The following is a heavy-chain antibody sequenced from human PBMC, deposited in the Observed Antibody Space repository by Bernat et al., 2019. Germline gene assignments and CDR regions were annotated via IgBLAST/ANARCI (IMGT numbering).Heavy chain of an antibody. CDR2: ISAYNGNT. Sequence: QVQLVQSGAEVKKPGASVKVSCKASGYTFTSYGISWVRQDSGQGLEWMGWISAYNGNTNYAQKLQGSLTLTTVTSTSTAYMELRSLRSAVPAVYCCAYVLPSFYGSGCHILFYHSVWGQETVVPVSS. CDR1: GYTFTSYG. D-gene: IGHD3-10*01. V-gene: IGHV1-18*01. J-gene: IGHJ3*01. CDR3: AYVLPSFYGSGCHILFYHSV.